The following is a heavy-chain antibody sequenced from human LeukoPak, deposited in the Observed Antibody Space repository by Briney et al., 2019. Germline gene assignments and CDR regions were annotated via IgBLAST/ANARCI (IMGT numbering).Heavy chain of an antibody. CDR3: AREDYDSLL. J-gene: IGHJ4*02. Sequence: SETLSLTCAVYGGSFSGHYWSWIRQPPGKGLEWIGEINHSGSTNYNPSLKSRVTISVDTSKNQFSLKLSSVTAADTAVYYCAREDYDSLLWGQGTLVTVSS. CDR1: GGSFSGHY. D-gene: IGHD3-22*01. V-gene: IGHV4-34*01. CDR2: INHSGST.